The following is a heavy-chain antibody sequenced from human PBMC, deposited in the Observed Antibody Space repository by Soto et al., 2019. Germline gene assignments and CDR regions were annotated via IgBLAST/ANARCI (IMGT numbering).Heavy chain of an antibody. J-gene: IGHJ3*02. D-gene: IGHD3-3*01. Sequence: PGGSLRLSCAASGFTFSSYGMHWVRQAPGKGLEWVAVISYDGSNKYYADSVKGRFTISRDNSKNTLYLQMNSLRAEDTAVYYCAKDQDPSQGVVIMTAFDIWGQGTMVTVSS. CDR2: ISYDGSNK. CDR3: AKDQDPSQGVVIMTAFDI. CDR1: GFTFSSYG. V-gene: IGHV3-30*18.